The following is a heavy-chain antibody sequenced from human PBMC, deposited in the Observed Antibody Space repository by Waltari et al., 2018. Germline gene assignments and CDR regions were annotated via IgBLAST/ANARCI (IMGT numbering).Heavy chain of an antibody. V-gene: IGHV1-69*01. CDR3: ARVNFHYDSSGYYYFDY. CDR1: GGTFSSYA. J-gene: IGHJ4*02. D-gene: IGHD3-22*01. Sequence: QVQLVQSGAEVKKPGSSVKVSCKASGGTFSSYAISWVRQATGQGLEWMGGIIPIFGTANYAQKFQGRVTITADESTSTAYMELSSLRSEDTAVYYCARVNFHYDSSGYYYFDYWGQGTLVTVSS. CDR2: IIPIFGTA.